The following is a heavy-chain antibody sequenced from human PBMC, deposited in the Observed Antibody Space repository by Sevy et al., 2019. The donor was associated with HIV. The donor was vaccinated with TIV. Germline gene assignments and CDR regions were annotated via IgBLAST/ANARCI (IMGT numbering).Heavy chain of an antibody. CDR2: ISDDSRYI. CDR1: GFTLTSYT. V-gene: IGHV3-21*04. J-gene: IGHJ4*02. Sequence: GGSLRLSCAASGFTLTSYTMNWVRQAPGKGLEWLSSISDDSRYIYYSDSVKGRFTISRANAKNLLYLQMNNLRVEDTAIYYCARDFTIFGVVSGIDYWGQGNLVTVSS. CDR3: ARDFTIFGVVSGIDY. D-gene: IGHD3-3*01.